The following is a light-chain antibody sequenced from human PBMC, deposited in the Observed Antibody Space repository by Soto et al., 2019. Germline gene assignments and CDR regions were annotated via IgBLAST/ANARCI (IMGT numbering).Light chain of an antibody. Sequence: AIQMTQSPSSLSASVGDRVTITCRASQGIRNDLGWYQQKPGKAPNLLIYSASNLQSGVPSRFSGSGSGTDFTLTISGLQPEDFVTYYCLQDYNYPWTFGQGTKVEIK. CDR3: LQDYNYPWT. CDR1: QGIRND. CDR2: SAS. J-gene: IGKJ1*01. V-gene: IGKV1-6*01.